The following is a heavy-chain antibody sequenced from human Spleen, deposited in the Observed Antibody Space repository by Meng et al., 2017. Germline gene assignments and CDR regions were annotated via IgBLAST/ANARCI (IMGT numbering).Heavy chain of an antibody. V-gene: IGHV1-2*06. CDR2: ITPNTGGT. J-gene: IGHJ4*02. Sequence: ASVKVSCKASGYTFTGYSMHWVRQAPGQGLEWMGRITPNTGGTIYGQKFQGRVTMTGDTSISTAYMELSGLRSDDTAMYYCARDEDISAAGKLFGDYWGQGTLVTVSS. CDR1: GYTFTGYS. D-gene: IGHD6-13*01. CDR3: ARDEDISAAGKLFGDY.